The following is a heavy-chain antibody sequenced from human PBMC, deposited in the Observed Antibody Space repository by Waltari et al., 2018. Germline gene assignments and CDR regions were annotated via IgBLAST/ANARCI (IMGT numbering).Heavy chain of an antibody. J-gene: IGHJ5*02. V-gene: IGHV4-39*01. Sequence: QLQLQESGPGLVKPSETLSLICTVSGGSISSSNYYWGWIRQPPGKGLEWIGSIYYSGSTYYNSSLKSRVTLSVDTSKSQFSLKGSSVTAADTAVYYCARHSGLRSPFDPWGQGTLVTVSS. CDR2: IYYSGST. CDR1: GGSISSSNYY. CDR3: ARHSGLRSPFDP. D-gene: IGHD4-17*01.